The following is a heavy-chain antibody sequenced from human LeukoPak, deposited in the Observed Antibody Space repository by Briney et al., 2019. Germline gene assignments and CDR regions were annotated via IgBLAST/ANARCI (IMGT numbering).Heavy chain of an antibody. V-gene: IGHV3-33*06. CDR3: AKDAQRGFDYNYSLED. J-gene: IGHJ4*02. D-gene: IGHD5-24*01. CDR1: GFTFSHFG. CDR2: IWSDATNE. Sequence: PRTSPGDSCEASGFTFSHFGVHWVRQAPGKELEWVAVIWSDATNEYYADSVKGRCTISRDNFKNTVSLQMNSLRAEDTAVYYCAKDAQRGFDYNYSLEDWGQGSLCAVSS.